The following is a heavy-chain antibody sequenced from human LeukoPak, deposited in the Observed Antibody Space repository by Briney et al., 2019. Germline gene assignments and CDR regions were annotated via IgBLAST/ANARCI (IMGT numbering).Heavy chain of an antibody. CDR2: IYSGGST. D-gene: IGHD1-14*01. J-gene: IGHJ3*02. CDR3: TKPARTDAFDI. Sequence: GGSLRLSCAASGFTVSSNYMSWVRQAPGKGLEWVSVIYSGGSTYYADSVKGRFTISRDNSKNTLYLQMNSLRAEDTAVYYCTKPARTDAFDIWGLGTMVTVSS. CDR1: GFTVSSNY. V-gene: IGHV3-53*01.